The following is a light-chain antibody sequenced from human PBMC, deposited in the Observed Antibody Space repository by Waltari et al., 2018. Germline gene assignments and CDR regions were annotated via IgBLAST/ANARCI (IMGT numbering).Light chain of an antibody. CDR1: QSFSRA. CDR3: QHYVRLPVT. Sequence: EIVLTQSPGHLSLSPGERPTLSCRASQSFSRALAWYQQKPGQAPRLLIYDASTRAIGIPDRFSGGGSGTDFSLTISRLEPEDFAVYYCQHYVRLPVTFGQGTTVEIK. V-gene: IGKV3-20*01. CDR2: DAS. J-gene: IGKJ1*01.